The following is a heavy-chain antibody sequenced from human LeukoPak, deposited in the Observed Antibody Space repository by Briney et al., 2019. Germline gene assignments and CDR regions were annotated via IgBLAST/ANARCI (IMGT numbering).Heavy chain of an antibody. CDR2: IIPIFGTA. CDR1: GGTFSSYA. D-gene: IGHD2-2*01. J-gene: IGHJ4*02. CDR3: ARDTSFPAAALDY. V-gene: IGHV1-69*06. Sequence: SVKVSCKASGGTFSSYAISWVRQAPGQGLEWMGGIIPIFGTANYAQKFQGRVTITADKSTSTAYMELRSLRSDDTAVYYCARDTSFPAAALDYWGQGTLVTVSS.